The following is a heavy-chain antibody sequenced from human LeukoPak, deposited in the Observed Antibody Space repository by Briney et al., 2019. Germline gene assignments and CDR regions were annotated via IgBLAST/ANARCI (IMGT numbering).Heavy chain of an antibody. CDR2: IHSSGTVK. CDR1: RFPFSNYE. CDR3: ALLTVASDFDY. V-gene: IGHV3-48*03. D-gene: IGHD5-12*01. Sequence: PGGSLRLSCVVSRFPFSNYEMNWVRQAPGKGLEWVSNIHSSGTVKYYSDSVKGRFPISRDNAKSSLYLQMNSLRVEDTAVYYCALLTVASDFDYWGQGALVTVSS. J-gene: IGHJ4*02.